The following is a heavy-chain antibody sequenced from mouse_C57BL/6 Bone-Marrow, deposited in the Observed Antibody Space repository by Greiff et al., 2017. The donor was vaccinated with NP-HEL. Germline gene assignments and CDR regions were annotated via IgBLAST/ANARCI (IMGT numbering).Heavy chain of an antibody. CDR3: ASDLRLGGPFAY. CDR1: GFSLTSYG. J-gene: IGHJ3*01. V-gene: IGHV2-6*01. Sequence: VKLQESGPGLVAPSQSLSITCTVSGFSLTSYGVDWVRQSPGKGLEWLGVIWGVGSTNYNSALKSRLSISKDNSKSQVFLKMNSLQTDDTAMYYCASDLRLGGPFAYWGQGTLVTVSA. D-gene: IGHD2-4*01. CDR2: IWGVGST.